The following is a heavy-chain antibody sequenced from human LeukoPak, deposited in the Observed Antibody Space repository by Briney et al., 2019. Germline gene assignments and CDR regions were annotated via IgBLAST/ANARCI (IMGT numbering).Heavy chain of an antibody. CDR1: GYTFTSYG. CDR2: ISAYNGNT. D-gene: IGHD3-10*01. J-gene: IGHJ5*02. V-gene: IGHV1-18*01. CDR3: ARTNVLLWFGELSDNWFDP. Sequence: VASVKVSCKASGYTFTSYGISWVRQAPGQGPEWMGWISAYNGNTNYAQKLQGRVTMTTDTSTSTAYMELRSLRSDDTAVYYCARTNVLLWFGELSDNWFDPWGQGTLVTVSS.